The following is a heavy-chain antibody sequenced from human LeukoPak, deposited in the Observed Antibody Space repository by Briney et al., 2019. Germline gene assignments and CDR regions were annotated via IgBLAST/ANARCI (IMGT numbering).Heavy chain of an antibody. Sequence: PSETPSLTCTVSGGSISSSSYYWGWIRQPPGKGLEWIGSIYYSGSTYYNPSLKSRVTISVDTSKNQFSLKLSSVTAADTAVYYCARETATVTRVDYWGQGTLVTVSS. V-gene: IGHV4-39*07. J-gene: IGHJ4*02. D-gene: IGHD4-17*01. CDR2: IYYSGST. CDR1: GGSISSSSYY. CDR3: ARETATVTRVDY.